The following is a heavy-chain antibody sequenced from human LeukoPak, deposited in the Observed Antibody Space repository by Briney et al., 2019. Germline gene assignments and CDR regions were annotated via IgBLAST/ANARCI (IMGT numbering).Heavy chain of an antibody. Sequence: GASVKVSCKASEGTFSSYAISWVRQAPGQGLEWMGGIIPIFGTANYAQKFQGRVTITTDESTSTAYMELSSLRSEDTAVYYCARGRRFGAPTNWFDPWGQGTLVTVSS. V-gene: IGHV1-69*05. CDR2: IIPIFGTA. D-gene: IGHD3-3*01. J-gene: IGHJ5*02. CDR1: EGTFSSYA. CDR3: ARGRRFGAPTNWFDP.